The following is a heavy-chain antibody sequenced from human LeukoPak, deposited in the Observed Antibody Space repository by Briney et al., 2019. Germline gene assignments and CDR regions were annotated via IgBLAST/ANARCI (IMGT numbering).Heavy chain of an antibody. CDR1: GFTFSSYG. CDR3: ARDSSDIRSLIAH. CDR2: IWYDGSNK. J-gene: IGHJ1*01. Sequence: GGPLRLSCAASGFTFSSYGMHWVRQAPGKGLEWVAVIWYDGSNKYYADCVKGRFTISRDNSKNTLYLQKNSLRAEDTAVYYCARDSSDIRSLIAHWGQGTLVTVSS. V-gene: IGHV3-33*01. D-gene: IGHD2-15*01.